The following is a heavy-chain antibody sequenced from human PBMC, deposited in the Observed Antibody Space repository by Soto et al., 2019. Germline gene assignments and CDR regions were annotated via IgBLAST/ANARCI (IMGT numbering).Heavy chain of an antibody. Sequence: QSQTLSLTCTVSGGSISSYYWSWIRQPPGKGLEWIGYIYYSGSTNYNPSLKSRVTISVDTSKNQFSLKLSSVTAADTAVYYCARDGGIYGYAAAAGFDYWGQGTLVTVSS. CDR1: GGSISSYY. D-gene: IGHD6-13*01. CDR3: ARDGGIYGYAAAAGFDY. V-gene: IGHV4-59*01. CDR2: IYYSGST. J-gene: IGHJ4*02.